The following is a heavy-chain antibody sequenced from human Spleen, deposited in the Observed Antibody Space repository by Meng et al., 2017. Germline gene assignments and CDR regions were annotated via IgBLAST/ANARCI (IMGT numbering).Heavy chain of an antibody. CDR3: ARHLAVAGTYYGMDV. CDR2: IYPDDSDT. D-gene: IGHD6-19*01. J-gene: IGHJ6*02. Sequence: GGSLRLSCKGSGYIFTTYWIGWVRQMPGKGLEWMGIIYPDDSDTRYSPSFQGQVTISADKSISTAYLQWGSLKVSDTAIYYCARHLAVAGTYYGMDVWGQGTLVTVSS. CDR1: GYIFTTYW. V-gene: IGHV5-51*01.